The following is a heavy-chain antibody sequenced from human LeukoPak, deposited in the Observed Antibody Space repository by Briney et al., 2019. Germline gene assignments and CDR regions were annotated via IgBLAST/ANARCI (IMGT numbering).Heavy chain of an antibody. J-gene: IGHJ6*02. V-gene: IGHV3-21*01. CDR3: ARDRRFGELSIGDYGMDV. CDR1: GFTFSSYS. CDR2: ISSSSSYI. Sequence: GGSLRLSCAASGFTFSSYSMNWVRQAPGKGLEWVSSISSSSSYIYYADSVKGRFTISRDNAKNSLYLQMNSLRAEDTAVYYCARDRRFGELSIGDYGMDVWGQGTTVTVSS. D-gene: IGHD3-10*01.